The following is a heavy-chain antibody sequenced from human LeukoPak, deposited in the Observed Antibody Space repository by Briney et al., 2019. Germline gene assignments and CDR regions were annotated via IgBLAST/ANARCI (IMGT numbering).Heavy chain of an antibody. Sequence: GRSLRLSCAASGFTFSSYAMYWVRQAPGKGLEWVSVIYSGGSTYYADSVKGRFTISRDNSKNTLYLQMNSLRAEDTAVYYCAISGKFGHAFDIWGQGTMVTVSS. CDR3: AISGKFGHAFDI. CDR1: GFTFSSYA. J-gene: IGHJ3*02. D-gene: IGHD3-10*01. CDR2: IYSGGST. V-gene: IGHV3-53*01.